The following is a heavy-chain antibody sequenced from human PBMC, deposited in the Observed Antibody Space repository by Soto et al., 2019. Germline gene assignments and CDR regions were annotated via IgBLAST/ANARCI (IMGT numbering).Heavy chain of an antibody. CDR2: IKSKTDGGTT. V-gene: IGHV3-15*01. J-gene: IGHJ5*02. CDR1: GFTFSNAW. CDR3: TTLNYYDSSENWFDP. D-gene: IGHD3-22*01. Sequence: EVQLVESGGGLVKPGGSLRLSCAASGFTFSNAWMSWVRQAPGKGLEWVGRIKSKTDGGTTDYAAPVKGRFTISRDDSKNTLYLQMNSLKTEDTAVYYCTTLNYYDSSENWFDPWGQGTLVTVSS.